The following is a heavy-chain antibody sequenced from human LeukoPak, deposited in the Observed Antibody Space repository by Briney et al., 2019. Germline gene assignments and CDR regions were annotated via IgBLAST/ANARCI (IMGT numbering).Heavy chain of an antibody. CDR2: ITSTSGDM. V-gene: IGHV3-21*05. Sequence: PGGSLRLSCAASGFTFKSYSMNWVRQAPGKGLEWVAFITSTSGDMFYADSVKGRFTISRDNVKNSLYLQMDSLRAEDTAVYYCARAAGYYFDYWGQGSLVTVSS. CDR3: ARAAGYYFDY. J-gene: IGHJ4*02. CDR1: GFTFKSYS.